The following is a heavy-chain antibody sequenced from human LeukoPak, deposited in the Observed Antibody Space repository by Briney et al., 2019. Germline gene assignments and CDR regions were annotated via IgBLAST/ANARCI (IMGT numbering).Heavy chain of an antibody. J-gene: IGHJ4*02. D-gene: IGHD6-13*01. CDR3: ARDSSSSWYYFDY. CDR2: IKQDGSEK. CDR1: GFTFSSYW. Sequence: AGGSLRLSCAASGFTFSSYWMSWVRQAPGKGLEWVANIKQDGSEKYYVDSVKGRLTISRDNAKNSLYLQMNSLRAEDTAVYYCARDSSSSWYYFDYWGRGTLVTVSS. V-gene: IGHV3-7*03.